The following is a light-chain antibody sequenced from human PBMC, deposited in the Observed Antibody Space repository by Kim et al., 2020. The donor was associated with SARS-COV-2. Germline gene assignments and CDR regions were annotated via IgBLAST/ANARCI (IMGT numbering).Light chain of an antibody. CDR2: AAS. Sequence: LSASVGDRVTITCRTSQGISTFLNWYQHKPGKAPKLLIYAASNLESGVPSRFSGSGSGTDFTLTIDSLQPEDFATYYCQLSDTTPAFGGGTKLEI. CDR3: QLSDTTPA. CDR1: QGISTF. V-gene: IGKV1-39*01. J-gene: IGKJ4*01.